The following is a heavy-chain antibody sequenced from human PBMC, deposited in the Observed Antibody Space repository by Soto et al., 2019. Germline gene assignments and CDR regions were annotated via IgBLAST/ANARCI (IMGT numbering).Heavy chain of an antibody. Sequence: EVQLVESGGGLVQPGRSLRLSCAASGFTFDDYAMHWVRQAPGKGLEWVSGISWNSGSIGYADSVKGRFTISRDNAKNSLYLQVNSLRAEDTALYYCAKTEQQLDYYWYFDLWGRGTLVTVSS. D-gene: IGHD6-13*01. V-gene: IGHV3-9*01. CDR2: ISWNSGSI. J-gene: IGHJ2*01. CDR3: AKTEQQLDYYWYFDL. CDR1: GFTFDDYA.